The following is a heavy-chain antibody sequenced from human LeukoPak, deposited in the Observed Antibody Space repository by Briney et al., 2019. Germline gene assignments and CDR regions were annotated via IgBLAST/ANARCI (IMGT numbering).Heavy chain of an antibody. D-gene: IGHD4-11*01. Sequence: AGGSLRLSCAASGFTFSSYAMHWVRQAPGKGLEWVAVISYDGSNKYYADSVKGRFTISRDNAKNSLYLQMNSLRAEDTAVYYCAGARNGRPRIDYWGQGTLVTVSS. CDR1: GFTFSSYA. J-gene: IGHJ4*02. V-gene: IGHV3-30*04. CDR2: ISYDGSNK. CDR3: AGARNGRPRIDY.